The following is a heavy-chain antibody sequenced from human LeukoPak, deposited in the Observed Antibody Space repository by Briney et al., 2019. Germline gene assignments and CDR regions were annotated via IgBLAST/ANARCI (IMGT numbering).Heavy chain of an antibody. V-gene: IGHV1-18*01. D-gene: IGHD2-21*02. CDR2: FNPENGNT. Sequence: ASVKVSCKASGYSFVGYGITWVRQAPGQGLEWMGWFNPENGNTNYAQKVQGRVTMTADTSTSTSYMELSSLRSEDTAVYYCAREAGDGYFQHWGQGTLVTVSS. CDR3: AREAGDGYFQH. CDR1: GYSFVGYG. J-gene: IGHJ1*01.